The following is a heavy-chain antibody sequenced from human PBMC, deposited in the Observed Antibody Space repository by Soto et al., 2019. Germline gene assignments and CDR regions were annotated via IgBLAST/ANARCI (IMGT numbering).Heavy chain of an antibody. CDR1: GFTFTSSA. J-gene: IGHJ6*02. CDR2: IVVGSGNT. D-gene: IGHD3-3*01. Sequence: SVKVSCKASGFTFTSSAVQWVRQARGQRLEWIGWIVVGSGNTNYAQKFQERVTITRDMSTSTAYMELSSLRSEDTAVYYCAADNYDFWSGSYYYYYGMDVWGQGATVTVSS. CDR3: AADNYDFWSGSYYYYYGMDV. V-gene: IGHV1-58*01.